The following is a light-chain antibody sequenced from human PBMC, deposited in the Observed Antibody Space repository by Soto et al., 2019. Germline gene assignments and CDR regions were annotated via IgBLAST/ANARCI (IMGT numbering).Light chain of an antibody. V-gene: IGLV2-14*01. CDR2: DVS. CDR1: SSDVGDYNY. CDR3: AGWDDSLSGWV. Sequence: QSALTQPASVSGSPGQSITFPCTGTSSDVGDYNYVSSYQQHPGKAPKLMIFDVSNRPSGISHPFSGSKSGNTASLTISGLQAEDEADYYCAGWDDSLSGWVFGGGTKVTVL. J-gene: IGLJ3*02.